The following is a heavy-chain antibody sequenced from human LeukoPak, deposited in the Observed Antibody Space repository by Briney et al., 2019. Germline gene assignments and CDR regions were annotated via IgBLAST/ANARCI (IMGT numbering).Heavy chain of an antibody. D-gene: IGHD2-15*01. CDR1: GFTFSSHD. Sequence: GGSLRLSCGASGFTFSSHDMNWVRQAPGKGLEWVAVISDSGGGSNYADSVKGRFTISRDNAKNSLYLQMNSLRVEDTAVYYCARDLCSGSRCSDYWGQGTLVTVSS. CDR3: ARDLCSGSRCSDY. CDR2: ISDSGGGS. V-gene: IGHV3-23*01. J-gene: IGHJ4*02.